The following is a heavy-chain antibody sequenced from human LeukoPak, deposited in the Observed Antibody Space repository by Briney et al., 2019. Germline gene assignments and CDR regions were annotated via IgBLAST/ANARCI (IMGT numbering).Heavy chain of an antibody. Sequence: GASVKVSCKASGYTFTNYAMNWVRQAPGQGLEWMGWINANTGNPTYAQGFTGRFVFSLDTSVSTAYLQISSLKAEDTAVYYCARAYAYCSSTSCYTGIWTFYGMDVWGQGTTVTVSS. CDR1: GYTFTNYA. V-gene: IGHV7-4-1*02. CDR2: INANTGNP. J-gene: IGHJ6*02. D-gene: IGHD2-2*02. CDR3: ARAYAYCSSTSCYTGIWTFYGMDV.